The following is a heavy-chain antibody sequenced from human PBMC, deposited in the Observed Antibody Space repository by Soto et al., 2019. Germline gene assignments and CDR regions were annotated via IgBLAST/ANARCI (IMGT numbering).Heavy chain of an antibody. V-gene: IGHV1-69*02. J-gene: IGHJ5*02. CDR2: IIPILGIA. D-gene: IGHD6-13*01. Sequence: QVQLVQSGAEVKKPGSSVKVSCKASGGTFSSYTISWVRQAPGQGLEWMGRIIPILGIANYAQKFQGRVXIXGDKPTSTAYMELSSLRSEDTAVDYWAKAAPSGFDPWGQGTLVTVSS. CDR3: AKAAPSGFDP. CDR1: GGTFSSYT.